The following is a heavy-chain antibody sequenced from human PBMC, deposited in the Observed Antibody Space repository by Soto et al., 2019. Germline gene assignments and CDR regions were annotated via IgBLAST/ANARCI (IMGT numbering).Heavy chain of an antibody. V-gene: IGHV1-18*01. CDR2: LTAYDGKR. J-gene: IGHJ4*02. Sequence: QVQMVQSGAEVKKTGASVKVSCKTSGYTFTTFGINWVRQAPGQGLEWMGCLTAYDGKRNFAQKFQDRLTMTMDISTSTRYMELSGLRSDDTAVYFCARGLTYGDFDYWGRGTQVAVSS. CDR3: ARGLTYGDFDY. CDR1: GYTFTTFG. D-gene: IGHD3-10*01.